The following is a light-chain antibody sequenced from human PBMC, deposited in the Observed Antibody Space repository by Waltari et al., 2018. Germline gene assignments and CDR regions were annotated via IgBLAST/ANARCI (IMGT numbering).Light chain of an antibody. CDR3: SSYTSTSTPLYV. J-gene: IGLJ1*01. Sequence: QSALTHPASVSGSPGQSLTIACTGTSSDVGGYHSLSWYQKHPGKAPKLMIHEVSHRPSGVSNRVSGAKSGNPASLTISGLQGEHEADYSCSSYTSTSTPLYVFGTGTKVTVL. CDR2: EVS. V-gene: IGLV2-14*01. CDR1: SSDVGGYHS.